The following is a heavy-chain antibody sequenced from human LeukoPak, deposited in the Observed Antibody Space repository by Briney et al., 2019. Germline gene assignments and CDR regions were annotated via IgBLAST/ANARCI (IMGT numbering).Heavy chain of an antibody. V-gene: IGHV6-1*01. Sequence: SQTLSLTCAISGDSVSSNSAAWNWIRQSPSRGLEWLGRTYYRSKWYNNYAVSVKSRITINPDTSKNQFSLQLSSVTPEDTAVYYCARRSSGSYVGLFDYWGQGSLVTVSS. D-gene: IGHD3-22*01. CDR2: TYYRSKWYN. CDR1: GDSVSSNSAA. J-gene: IGHJ4*02. CDR3: ARRSSGSYVGLFDY.